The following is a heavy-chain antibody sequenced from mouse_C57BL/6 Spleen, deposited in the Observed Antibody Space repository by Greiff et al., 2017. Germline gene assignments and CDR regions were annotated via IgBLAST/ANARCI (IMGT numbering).Heavy chain of an antibody. V-gene: IGHV1-61*01. J-gene: IGHJ2*01. D-gene: IGHD2-2*01. CDR3: ARGTYGYSVSD. Sequence: QVQLQQPGAELVRPGSSVKLSCKASGYTFTSYWMDWVKQRPGQGLEWIGNIYPSDSETHYNQKFKDKATLTVDKSSSTTYMQLSSLTSEDAAVYYCARGTYGYSVSDWGQGTTLTVSS. CDR2: IYPSDSET. CDR1: GYTFTSYW.